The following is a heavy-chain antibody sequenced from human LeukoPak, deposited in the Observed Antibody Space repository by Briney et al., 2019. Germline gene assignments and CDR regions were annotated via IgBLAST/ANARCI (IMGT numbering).Heavy chain of an antibody. CDR1: GFTFSSYS. V-gene: IGHV3-21*01. Sequence: GGSLRLSCAASGFTFSSYSMNWVRQAPGKGLEWVSSISSSSSYIYYADSVKGRFTISRDNAKNSLYLQMNSLRAEDTAVYYCASGTGTTDGFDYWGQGTLVTVSS. J-gene: IGHJ4*02. CDR2: ISSSSSYI. D-gene: IGHD1-1*01. CDR3: ASGTGTTDGFDY.